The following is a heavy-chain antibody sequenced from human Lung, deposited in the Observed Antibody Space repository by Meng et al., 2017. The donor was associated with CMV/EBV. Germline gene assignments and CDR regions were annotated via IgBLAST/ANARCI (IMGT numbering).Heavy chain of an antibody. CDR1: GFTFSDYY. J-gene: IGHJ4*02. CDR2: ISGGGDNM. D-gene: IGHD6-13*01. V-gene: IGHV3-11*01. CDR3: ARDWGPHSSSGYYFDF. Sequence: GESLKISCAASGFTFSDYYMSWIRQAPGQGLEWISYISGGGDNMYYADSVKGRLTISRDNAKNSLYLEMHSLRVDDMAVYYCARDWGPHSSSGYYFDFWGQGTLVTVSS.